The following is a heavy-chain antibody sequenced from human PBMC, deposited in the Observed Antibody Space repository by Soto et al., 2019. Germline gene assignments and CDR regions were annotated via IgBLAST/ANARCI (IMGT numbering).Heavy chain of an antibody. Sequence: QVQLVQSGAEVKKPGSSVKVFCKASGGTFSSYAISWVRQAPGQGLEWMGGIIPIFGTANYAQKFQGRVTITADESTSTAYMELSSLRSEDTAVYYCARDTGGGGYCSGGSCSNWFDPWGQGTLVTVSS. D-gene: IGHD2-15*01. CDR1: GGTFSSYA. CDR3: ARDTGGGGYCSGGSCSNWFDP. J-gene: IGHJ5*02. CDR2: IIPIFGTA. V-gene: IGHV1-69*01.